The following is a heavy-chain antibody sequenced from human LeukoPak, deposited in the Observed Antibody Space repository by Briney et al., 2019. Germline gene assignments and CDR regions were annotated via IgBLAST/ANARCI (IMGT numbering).Heavy chain of an antibody. CDR2: ISYTGGNE. Sequence: GRSLRLSCAASGLYFDSHAMHWVRQAPGKGLEWVAFISYTGGNEYYADPVKGRFTISRDNSKNTLYLQINSLRSGDTAVYFCAREGGDLGAFDVWGQGTVVTVSS. V-gene: IGHV3-30*04. D-gene: IGHD3-10*01. CDR3: AREGGDLGAFDV. CDR1: GLYFDSHA. J-gene: IGHJ3*01.